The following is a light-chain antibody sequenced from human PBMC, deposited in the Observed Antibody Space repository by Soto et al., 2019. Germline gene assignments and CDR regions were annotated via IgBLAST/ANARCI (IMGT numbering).Light chain of an antibody. CDR3: QQYDNLPWYT. V-gene: IGKV1-33*01. Sequence: DIQMTQSPSSLSASVGDRVTITCQVSQDISNYLNWYQQKPGKAPKLLIYDASNLETGVPSRFSGSGSGTDFTFTISSLQPEDIATYYCQQYDNLPWYTFGQGTKLEIK. J-gene: IGKJ2*01. CDR1: QDISNY. CDR2: DAS.